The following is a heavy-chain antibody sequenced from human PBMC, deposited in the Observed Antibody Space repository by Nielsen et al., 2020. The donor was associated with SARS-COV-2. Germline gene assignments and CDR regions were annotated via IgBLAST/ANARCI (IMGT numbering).Heavy chain of an antibody. CDR1: GFSFSDYE. J-gene: IGHJ6*03. D-gene: IGHD2-15*01. V-gene: IGHV3-13*01. Sequence: GESLKISCAASGFSFSDYEMHWVRQATGKGLEWVAGIGTAGDTYYPGSVKGRFTISRESAKNSLYLQMNSPRAGDTAVYYCARGSYDYYYMDVWGKGTTVTVSS. CDR2: IGTAGDT. CDR3: ARGSYDYYYMDV.